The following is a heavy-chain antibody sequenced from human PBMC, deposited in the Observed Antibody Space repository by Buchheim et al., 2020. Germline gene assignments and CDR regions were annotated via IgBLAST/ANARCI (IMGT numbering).Heavy chain of an antibody. CDR3: ARDGAYCSSTSCFWSDNWFDP. CDR2: IKQDGSEK. V-gene: IGHV3-7*01. D-gene: IGHD2-2*01. J-gene: IGHJ5*02. Sequence: VQLVESGGGLVQPGGSLRLSCAASGFTFSSYEMNWVRQAPGKGLEWVANIKQDGSEKYYVDSVKGRFTISRDNAKNSLYLQMNSLRAEDTAVYYCARDGAYCSSTSCFWSDNWFDPWGQGTL. CDR1: GFTFSSYE.